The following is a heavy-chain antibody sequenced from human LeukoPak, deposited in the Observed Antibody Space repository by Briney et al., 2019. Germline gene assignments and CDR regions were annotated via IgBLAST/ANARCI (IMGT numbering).Heavy chain of an antibody. V-gene: IGHV4-59*01. Sequence: SETLSLTCTVSGGSISSYYWSWIRQPPGKGLEWIGYIYYSGSTNYNPSLKSRVTISVDTSRNQFSLKPSSVAAADTAVYYCARVEYSYGYPYRFDPWGQGTLVTVSS. D-gene: IGHD5-18*01. CDR3: ARVEYSYGYPYRFDP. CDR1: GGSISSYY. CDR2: IYYSGST. J-gene: IGHJ5*02.